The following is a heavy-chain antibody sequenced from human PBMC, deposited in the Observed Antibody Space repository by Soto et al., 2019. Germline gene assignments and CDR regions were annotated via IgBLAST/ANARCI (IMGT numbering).Heavy chain of an antibody. CDR1: GYTFTSYY. V-gene: IGHV1-46*01. J-gene: IGHJ6*02. Sequence: ASVKVSCKASGYTFTSYYMHWVRQAPGQGLEWMGIINPSGGSTSYAQKFQGRVTMTRDASTSTAYMELSSLRSEDTAVYYCAWRTDFWSGYYTHYYYGMDVWGQGTAVTVSS. CDR2: INPSGGST. CDR3: AWRTDFWSGYYTHYYYGMDV. D-gene: IGHD3-3*01.